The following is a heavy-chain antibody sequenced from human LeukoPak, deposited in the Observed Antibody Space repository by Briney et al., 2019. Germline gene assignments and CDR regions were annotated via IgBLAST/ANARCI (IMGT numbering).Heavy chain of an antibody. Sequence: SETLSLTCTISGDSIGTYYWSWIRQPPGKGLQWIGSIYYSGSTFYNPSLKSRVTISVDTSKNQFSLKLSSLTAADTAVYYCARVQSAYCDYWGQGALVTVSS. CDR3: ARVQSAYCDY. V-gene: IGHV4-39*07. CDR2: IYYSGST. D-gene: IGHD3-22*01. CDR1: GDSIGTYY. J-gene: IGHJ4*02.